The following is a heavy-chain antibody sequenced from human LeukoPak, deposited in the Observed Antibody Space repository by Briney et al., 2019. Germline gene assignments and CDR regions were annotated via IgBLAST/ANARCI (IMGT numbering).Heavy chain of an antibody. V-gene: IGHV1-46*01. Sequence: ASVKVSCKGSGYTFTSYYMHWVRQVPGQGREWMGIINPSVGSTSYAQNFQGRVTMTRDMSTSTVYMELSSLRSEDTAVYYCARVVGDYYDSSALDYWGQGTLVTISS. CDR3: ARVVGDYYDSSALDY. CDR1: GYTFTSYY. D-gene: IGHD3-22*01. J-gene: IGHJ4*02. CDR2: INPSVGST.